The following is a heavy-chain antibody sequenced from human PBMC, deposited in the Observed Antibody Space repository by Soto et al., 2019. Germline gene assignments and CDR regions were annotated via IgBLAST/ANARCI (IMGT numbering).Heavy chain of an antibody. CDR1: GGTFSSYA. Sequence: SVKVSCKASGGTFSSYAISWVRQAPGQGLEWMGGIIPIFGTANYAQKFQGRVTITADRSTTTAYMELSSLRSEDTAVYYCARDTPYCSVGSCLFDYWGQGTLVTVSS. CDR2: IIPIFGTA. D-gene: IGHD2-15*01. V-gene: IGHV1-69*06. J-gene: IGHJ4*02. CDR3: ARDTPYCSVGSCLFDY.